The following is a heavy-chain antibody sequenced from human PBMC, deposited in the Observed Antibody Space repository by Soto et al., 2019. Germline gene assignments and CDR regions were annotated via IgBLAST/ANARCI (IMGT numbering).Heavy chain of an antibody. J-gene: IGHJ6*02. CDR2: VYYTGDT. Sequence: QVQLQQSGPRLVKPSETLSLTCTVSSGPDRSHNWGWIRQPPGGGLEWIVYVYYTGDTANNPSLRGRVTISADTSTNDISLTLNSVTAADTAVYYCVRQGIDYLHGLVDVWGQGTTVSVSS. V-gene: IGHV4-59*08. CDR3: VRQGIDYLHGLVDV. D-gene: IGHD4-17*01. CDR1: SGPDRSHN.